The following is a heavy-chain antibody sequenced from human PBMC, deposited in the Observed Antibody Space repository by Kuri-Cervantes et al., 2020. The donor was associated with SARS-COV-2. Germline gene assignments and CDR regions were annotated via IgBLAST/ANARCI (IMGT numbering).Heavy chain of an antibody. CDR2: ISSSSSTI. V-gene: IGHV3-48*01. CDR3: ARLHLGADFEVDY. J-gene: IGHJ4*02. CDR1: GFTFSSYS. Sequence: GESLKISCAASGFTFSSYSMNWVRQAPGKGLEWVSYISSSSSTIYYADSVKGRFTISRDNAKNSLYLQMNSLRAEDTAVYYCARLHLGADFEVDYWGRGTLVTVSS. D-gene: IGHD3-3*01.